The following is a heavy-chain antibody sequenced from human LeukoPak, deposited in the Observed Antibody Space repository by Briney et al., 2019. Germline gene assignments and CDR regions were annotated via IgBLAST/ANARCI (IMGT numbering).Heavy chain of an antibody. CDR3: ARDFRVDTAI. V-gene: IGHV4-59*12. Sequence: SETLSLTCAVSGGPISSYYWSWIRQPPGKGLEWIGYIYSSGRTNYNPSLRSRVTMSADTSKNQFSLRLTSVTAADTAVYYCARDFRVDTAIWGQGILVTVSS. D-gene: IGHD5-18*01. J-gene: IGHJ4*02. CDR1: GGPISSYY. CDR2: IYSSGRT.